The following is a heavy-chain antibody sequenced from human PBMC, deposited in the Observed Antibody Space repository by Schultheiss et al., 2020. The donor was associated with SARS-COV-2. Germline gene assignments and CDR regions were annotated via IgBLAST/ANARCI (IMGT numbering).Heavy chain of an antibody. V-gene: IGHV4-30-4*01. CDR3: ARDTYYYGSGEFDP. Sequence: SQTLSLTCTVSGDSIDSGDYYWSWIRQPPGKGLEWIGYIYYSGSTYYNPSLKSRVTISVDTSKNQFSLKLSSVTAADTAVYYCARDTYYYGSGEFDPWGQGTLVTVSS. CDR2: IYYSGST. J-gene: IGHJ5*02. CDR1: GDSIDSGDYY. D-gene: IGHD3-10*01.